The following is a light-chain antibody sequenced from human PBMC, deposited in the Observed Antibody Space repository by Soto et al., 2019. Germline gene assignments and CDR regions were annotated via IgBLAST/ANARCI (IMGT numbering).Light chain of an antibody. CDR3: QQYNSNSPT. V-gene: IGKV1-5*01. J-gene: IGKJ1*01. CDR2: DAS. Sequence: DIQITQSPSTLSASVGDRVTITCRASQSISSWLAWYQQKPGKAPKLLIYDASSLQSGVPSRFSGSGSGTEFTFTISSLQPDDFATYYCQQYNSNSPTFGQGTKVDIK. CDR1: QSISSW.